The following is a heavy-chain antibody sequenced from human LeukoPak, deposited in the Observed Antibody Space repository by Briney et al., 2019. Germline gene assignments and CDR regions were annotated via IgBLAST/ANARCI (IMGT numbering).Heavy chain of an antibody. CDR2: IYSGGST. V-gene: IGHV3-66*01. J-gene: IGHJ4*02. CDR1: GFTVSSNY. Sequence: PGGSLRLSCAASGFTVSSNYMSWVRRAPGKGLEWVSVIYSGGSTYYADSVKGRFTISRDNSKNTLYLQMNSLRAEDTAVYYCASVGDWLLPGSLGYWGQETLVTVSS. D-gene: IGHD3/OR15-3a*01. CDR3: ASVGDWLLPGSLGY.